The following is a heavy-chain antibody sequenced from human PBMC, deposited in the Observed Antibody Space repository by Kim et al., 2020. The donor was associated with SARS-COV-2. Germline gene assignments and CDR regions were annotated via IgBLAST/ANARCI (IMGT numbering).Heavy chain of an antibody. Sequence: RHSPSFQGQVTISADKSISTAYLQWSSLKASDTAMYYCARQAAADNFDYWGQGTLVTVSS. J-gene: IGHJ4*02. V-gene: IGHV5-51*01. D-gene: IGHD6-13*01. CDR3: ARQAAADNFDY.